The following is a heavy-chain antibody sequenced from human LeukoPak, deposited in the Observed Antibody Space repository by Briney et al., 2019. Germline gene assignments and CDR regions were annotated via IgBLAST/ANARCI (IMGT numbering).Heavy chain of an antibody. V-gene: IGHV3-9*01. CDR1: GFTFDDYA. CDR2: ISWNSGSI. Sequence: TGGSLRLSCAASGFTFDDYAMHWVRQAPGKGLEWVSGISWNSGSIGYADSVKGRFTISRDNAKNSLYLQMNSLRAEGTALYYCAKDEVTATVLGYMDVWGKGTTVTVSS. J-gene: IGHJ6*03. D-gene: IGHD5-18*01. CDR3: AKDEVTATVLGYMDV.